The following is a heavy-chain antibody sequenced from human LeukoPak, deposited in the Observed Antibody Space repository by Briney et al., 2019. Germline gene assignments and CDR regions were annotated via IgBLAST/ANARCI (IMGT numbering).Heavy chain of an antibody. V-gene: IGHV3-23*01. CDR3: AKDKPIIVLPTAVDALDI. Sequence: PGGSLRLSCAASGFTFSSYALSWVRQAPGKGLEWVSVISGSGANTYYADSVKGRFTISRDNSKNTLYLQMNSLRAEDTAVYYCAKDKPIIVLPTAVDALDIWGQGTVVTVSS. J-gene: IGHJ3*02. CDR1: GFTFSSYA. D-gene: IGHD2-2*01. CDR2: ISGSGANT.